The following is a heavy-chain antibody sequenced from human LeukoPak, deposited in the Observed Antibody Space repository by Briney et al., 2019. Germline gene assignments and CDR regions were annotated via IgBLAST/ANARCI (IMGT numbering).Heavy chain of an antibody. CDR3: ARGRGMSGVASEVYNWFDP. CDR2: VYTSGST. Sequence: SETLSPTCTVSGGSISSYYWSWIRQPAGKGLEWIGRVYTSGSTNYNPSLKSRVTMSVDTSKNQFSLKLSSVTAADTAVYYCARGRGMSGVASEVYNWFDPWGQGTLVTVSS. D-gene: IGHD3-3*01. CDR1: GGSISSYY. V-gene: IGHV4-4*07. J-gene: IGHJ5*02.